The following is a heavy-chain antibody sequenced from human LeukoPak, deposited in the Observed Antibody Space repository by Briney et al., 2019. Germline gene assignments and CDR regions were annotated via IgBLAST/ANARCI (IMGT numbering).Heavy chain of an antibody. CDR3: ASDLTGGSYYFVMDV. J-gene: IGHJ6*02. D-gene: IGHD7-27*01. V-gene: IGHV3-23*01. CDR1: GFTVSSNF. Sequence: GGSLRLSCAASGFTVSSNFMSWVRQAPGKGLEWVSVISGRGDSTYYADSVKGRFTISRDNSKNTLYLQMNNLRAEDTAVYYCASDLTGGSYYFVMDVWGPGTTVTVSS. CDR2: ISGRGDST.